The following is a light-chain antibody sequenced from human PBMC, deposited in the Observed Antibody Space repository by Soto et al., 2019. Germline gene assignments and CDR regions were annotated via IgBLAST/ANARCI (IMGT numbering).Light chain of an antibody. CDR1: QSISNN. J-gene: IGKJ3*01. CDR2: GAS. V-gene: IGKV3-15*01. Sequence: EIGMTQSPATLSVSPGERATLSCRASQSISNNLAWYQQKPGQAPRLLIYGASTRATGIPARFSGSGSGTEFTLTISSLQSEDFAVYYCQQYSNWPPFTFGPGTKVDIK. CDR3: QQYSNWPPFT.